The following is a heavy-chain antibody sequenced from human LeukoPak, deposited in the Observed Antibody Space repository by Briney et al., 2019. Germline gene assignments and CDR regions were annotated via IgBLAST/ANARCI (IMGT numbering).Heavy chain of an antibody. CDR1: GGSFSTYY. D-gene: IGHD3-10*01. V-gene: IGHV4-34*01. Sequence: PSETLSLTCAVYGGSFSTYYWSWIRQPPGKGLEWIGEINHSGSTNYNPSLKSRVTISVDTSKNQFSLKLSSVTAADTAVYYCARGVGVLLAYYFDYWGQGTLVTVSP. CDR3: ARGVGVLLAYYFDY. CDR2: INHSGST. J-gene: IGHJ4*02.